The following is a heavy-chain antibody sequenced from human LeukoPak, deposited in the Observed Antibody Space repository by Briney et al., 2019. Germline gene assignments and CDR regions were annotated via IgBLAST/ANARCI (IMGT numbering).Heavy chain of an antibody. CDR1: GFSFSDAW. J-gene: IGHJ4*02. V-gene: IGHV3-74*01. CDR3: ATLYGGSLDY. Sequence: GGSLRLSCAASGFSFSDAWMYWVRQAPGKGLVWVSRIKSDGSSTSYADSVKGRFTISRDNAKNTLYLQMNSLRAGDTAVYYCATLYGGSLDYWGQGTLVTVSS. CDR2: IKSDGSST. D-gene: IGHD5-12*01.